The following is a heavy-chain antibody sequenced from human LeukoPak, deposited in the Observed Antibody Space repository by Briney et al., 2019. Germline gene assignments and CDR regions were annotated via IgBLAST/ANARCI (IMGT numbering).Heavy chain of an antibody. Sequence: GGSLRLSCAASGFILSDYNMNWVRQAPGKGLEWVSFIAISGTYITYADSMKGRFTISRDNAKNSLYLQMNSLRAEDTAVYYCARDLRTTGRAYDDWGQGTLGTGAS. CDR2: IAISGTYI. CDR1: GFILSDYN. CDR3: ARDLRTTGRAYDD. J-gene: IGHJ4*02. V-gene: IGHV3-21*01. D-gene: IGHD2-8*02.